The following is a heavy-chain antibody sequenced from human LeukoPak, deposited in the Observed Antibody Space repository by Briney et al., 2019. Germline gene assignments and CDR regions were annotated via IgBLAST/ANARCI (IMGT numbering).Heavy chain of an antibody. D-gene: IGHD1-26*01. CDR1: GFTFSSHG. CDR3: AKRRSGSYYDYYFDY. J-gene: IGHJ4*02. CDR2: IRNDGSNK. V-gene: IGHV3-30*02. Sequence: GGSLRLSCAASGFTFSSHGMHWVRQAPGKGLEWVTFIRNDGSNKYYADSVKGRFTISRDNSKNTLYLQMNSLRAEDTAVYYCAKRRSGSYYDYYFDYWGQGTLVTVSS.